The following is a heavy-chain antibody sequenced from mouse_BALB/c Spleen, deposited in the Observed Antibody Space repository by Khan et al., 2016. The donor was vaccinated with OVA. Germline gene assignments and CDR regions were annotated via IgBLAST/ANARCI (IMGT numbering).Heavy chain of an antibody. V-gene: IGHV6-6*02. D-gene: IGHD4-1*01. CDR3: TQLGRSY. J-gene: IGHJ3*01. Sequence: EVPLVESGGGLVQPGGSMKLSCVASGFTFSSDWMSWVRQSPEKGLEWVAEIRLKSDNYATHYAESVKGKFTISRDDSKSRLYLQMTSLRAEDTGIYYCTQLGRSYWGQGTLVTVSA. CDR1: GFTFSSDW. CDR2: IRLKSDNYAT.